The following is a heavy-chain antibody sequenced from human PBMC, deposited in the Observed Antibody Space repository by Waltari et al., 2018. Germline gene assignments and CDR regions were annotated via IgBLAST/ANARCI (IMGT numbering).Heavy chain of an antibody. Sequence: EVQLVQSGAEVKKPGESLKISCKGSGYSFPSYWIGWVRQLPGKGLEWMGIIYPGDSDTRYSPSFQGQVTISADKSISTAYLQWSSLKASDTAMYYCARTKAAAHVYYYYYGMDVWGQGTTVTVSS. D-gene: IGHD6-13*01. V-gene: IGHV5-51*01. CDR3: ARTKAAAHVYYYYYGMDV. CDR1: GYSFPSYW. J-gene: IGHJ6*02. CDR2: IYPGDSDT.